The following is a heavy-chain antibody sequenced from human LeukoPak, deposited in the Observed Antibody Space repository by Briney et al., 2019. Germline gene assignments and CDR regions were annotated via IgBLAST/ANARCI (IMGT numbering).Heavy chain of an antibody. Sequence: PGGSLRLSCAASGFTFSSYAMSWVRQAPGKGLEWVSGISGSGGSTDYADSVKGRFTISRDNAKNSLYLQMNSLRAEDTAVYYCASIYDSTPIRWGQGTLVTVSS. V-gene: IGHV3-23*01. CDR1: GFTFSSYA. CDR3: ASIYDSTPIR. CDR2: ISGSGGST. J-gene: IGHJ4*02. D-gene: IGHD3-22*01.